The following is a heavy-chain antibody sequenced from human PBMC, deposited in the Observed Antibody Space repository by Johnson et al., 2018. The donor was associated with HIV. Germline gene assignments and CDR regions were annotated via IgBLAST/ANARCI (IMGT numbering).Heavy chain of an antibody. D-gene: IGHD1-26*01. Sequence: VQPVESGGGVAQPGRSLRHSCAAPGFTFSNYAINWVRQAPGKGLEWVSAISGSGGSTYYADSVKGRFTISRDNAKNALYLQMNSRRVEDTAVYYCASSSSYSGSYGDAFDIWGQGTLVTVSS. CDR3: ASSSSYSGSYGDAFDI. CDR1: GFTFSNYA. J-gene: IGHJ3*02. V-gene: IGHV3-23*04. CDR2: ISGSGGST.